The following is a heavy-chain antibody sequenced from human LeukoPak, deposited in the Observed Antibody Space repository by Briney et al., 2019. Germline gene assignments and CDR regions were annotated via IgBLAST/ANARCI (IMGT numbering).Heavy chain of an antibody. J-gene: IGHJ3*02. D-gene: IGHD3-22*01. CDR3: AKGRYYYYKSDALEI. Sequence: RGSLRLSCAASGFTFSSYAMSWVRHAPGEGLEWVSTISGSGSRTNYADSVKGRFTISRDNSKNTLYLQMNSLRAEDTAVYHCAKGRYYYYKSDALEIWGQGTMVSVSS. CDR1: GFTFSSYA. CDR2: ISGSGSRT. V-gene: IGHV3-23*01.